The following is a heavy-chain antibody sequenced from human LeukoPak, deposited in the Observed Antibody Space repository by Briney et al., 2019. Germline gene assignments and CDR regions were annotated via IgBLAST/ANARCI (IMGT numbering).Heavy chain of an antibody. Sequence: SVKVSCKASGYTFTSYAISWVRQAPGQGLEWMGGIIPIFGTANYAQKFQGRVTITTDESTSTAYMELSSLRSEDTAVYYCASSSGSYPYYFDYWGQGTLVTVSS. CDR3: ASSSGSYPYYFDY. D-gene: IGHD1-26*01. J-gene: IGHJ4*02. V-gene: IGHV1-69*05. CDR1: GYTFTSYA. CDR2: IIPIFGTA.